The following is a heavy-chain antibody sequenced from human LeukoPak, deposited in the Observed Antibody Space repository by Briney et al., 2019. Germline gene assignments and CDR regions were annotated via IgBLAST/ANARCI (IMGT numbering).Heavy chain of an antibody. CDR2: IYYSGST. J-gene: IGHJ3*02. D-gene: IGHD3-22*01. Sequence: PSETLSLTCTVSGGSISSGGYSWSWIRQHPGKGLEWIGYIYYSGSTYYNPSLKSRVTISVDTSKNQFSLKLSSMTAADTAVYYCARSYDSNGYYYLVPAFDIWGQGTMVTVSS. CDR3: ARSYDSNGYYYLVPAFDI. CDR1: GGSISSGGYS. V-gene: IGHV4-31*03.